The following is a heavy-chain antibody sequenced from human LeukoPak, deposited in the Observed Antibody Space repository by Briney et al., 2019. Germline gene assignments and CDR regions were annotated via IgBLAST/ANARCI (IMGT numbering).Heavy chain of an antibody. CDR3: ARDWYHAIDY. D-gene: IGHD2-2*01. V-gene: IGHV3-30*04. J-gene: IGHJ4*02. CDR2: VSYDESDK. CDR1: GFTSNNYA. Sequence: GGSLRLSCAASGFTSNNYAMNWVRQAPGKGLEWVAVVSYDESDKYYADSVKGRFTISRDNSKNTLYLQMNSLRAEDTAVYYCARDWYHAIDYWGQGTLVTVSS.